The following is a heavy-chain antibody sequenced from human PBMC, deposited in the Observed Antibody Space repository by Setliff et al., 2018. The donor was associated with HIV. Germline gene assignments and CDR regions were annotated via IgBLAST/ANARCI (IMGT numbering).Heavy chain of an antibody. CDR1: GYTFTSYA. CDR3: AREGGGNAAGGAFDI. CDR2: INTNTGNP. J-gene: IGHJ3*02. D-gene: IGHD2-15*01. Sequence: ASVKVSCKASGYTFTSYAMSWERQAPGQGLEWMGWINTNTGNPTYAQGFTGRFVFSLDTSVSTAYLQISSLKAEDTAVYYCAREGGGNAAGGAFDIWGQGTMVTVSS. V-gene: IGHV7-4-1*02.